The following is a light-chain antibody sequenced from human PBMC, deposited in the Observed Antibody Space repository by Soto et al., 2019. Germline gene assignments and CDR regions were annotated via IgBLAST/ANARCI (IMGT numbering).Light chain of an antibody. CDR2: WAS. CDR3: QQHHSTPLT. V-gene: IGKV4-1*01. J-gene: IGKJ4*01. Sequence: DIVMTQSPDSLAVSLGERATINCKSSQSVLYSSNNKNYLAWYQQKPGQPPKLLIYWASTRESGVPDRFTGSGSGTAFTLTISSLQAEDVAVYYCQQHHSTPLTFGGGTKVEIK. CDR1: QSVLYSSNNKNY.